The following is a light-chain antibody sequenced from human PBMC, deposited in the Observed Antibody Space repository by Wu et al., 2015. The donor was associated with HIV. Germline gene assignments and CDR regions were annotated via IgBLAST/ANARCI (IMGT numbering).Light chain of an antibody. Sequence: EIVLTQPPDTLSLSPGERATLSCRASQNISNNYLAWYQQNPGQAPRLLIYGASTRATGIPARFSGSGSGTEFTLTISSMQSEDFAVYYCQQYNNWPPWTFGQGTKVEIK. J-gene: IGKJ1*01. CDR1: QNISNN. CDR2: GAS. CDR3: QQYNNWPPWT. V-gene: IGKV3-15*01.